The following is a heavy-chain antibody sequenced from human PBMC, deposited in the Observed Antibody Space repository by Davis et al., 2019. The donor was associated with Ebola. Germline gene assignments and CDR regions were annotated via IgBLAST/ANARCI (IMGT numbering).Heavy chain of an antibody. CDR3: ARDRDVTSDWYLDC. Sequence: GESLKISCVVSGFIFSSFAMSWVRQAPGKGLEWVSAISGSGGSTYYADSVKGRFTISRDNSKSTLYLQMNSLRAEDTAVYYCARDRDVTSDWYLDCWGQGTLVTVST. J-gene: IGHJ4*02. CDR2: ISGSGGST. V-gene: IGHV3-23*01. D-gene: IGHD6-19*01. CDR1: GFIFSSFA.